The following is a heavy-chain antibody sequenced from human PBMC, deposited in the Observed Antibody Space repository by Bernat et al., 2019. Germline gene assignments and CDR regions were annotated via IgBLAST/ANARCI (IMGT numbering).Heavy chain of an antibody. D-gene: IGHD3-22*01. CDR2: IYYSGST. CDR1: GGSISSYY. J-gene: IGHJ5*02. V-gene: IGHV4-59*01. CDR3: AREVDYYDSSGYSGNWFDP. Sequence: QVQLQESGPGLVKPSETLSLTCTVSGGSISSYYWSWIRQPPGKGLEWIGYIYYSGSTNYNTSLKSRVTISVDTSKNQFSLKLSSVTAADTAVYYCAREVDYYDSSGYSGNWFDPWGQGTLVTVSS.